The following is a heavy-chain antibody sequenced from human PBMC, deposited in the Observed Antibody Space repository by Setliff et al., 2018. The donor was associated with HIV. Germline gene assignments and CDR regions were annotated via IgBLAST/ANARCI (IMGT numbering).Heavy chain of an antibody. CDR1: GDKFGSFD. J-gene: IGHJ6*03. CDR3: ARGIDILVKMGIYYHYMDV. D-gene: IGHD2-15*01. Sequence: ASVKVSCKTSGDKFGSFDINWVRQASGQGLEWVGWVYASTGHTAYARKFEGRVTMTWDPSKGIGYMELNSLRADDTAVYYCARGIDILVKMGIYYHYMDVWGKGTTVTVSS. V-gene: IGHV1-8*01. CDR2: VYASTGHT.